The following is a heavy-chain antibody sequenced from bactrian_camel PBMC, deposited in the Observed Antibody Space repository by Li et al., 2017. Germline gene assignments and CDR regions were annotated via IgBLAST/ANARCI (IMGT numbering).Heavy chain of an antibody. CDR3: AAAMGGWVVADPWTLMRCTT. V-gene: IGHV3S1*01. CDR1: RTRYTASRYC. CDR2: IYTDGGST. D-gene: IGHD1*01. J-gene: IGHJ4*01. Sequence: HVQLVESGGGSVQAGGSLRLSCARTRTRYTASRYCMGWFRQAPGKEREGVAVIYTDGGSTYYADSVEGRFTLSKDNTKNTLYLQMSSLKPEDTAMYYCAAAMGGWVVADPWTLMRCTTGARGPRSPSP.